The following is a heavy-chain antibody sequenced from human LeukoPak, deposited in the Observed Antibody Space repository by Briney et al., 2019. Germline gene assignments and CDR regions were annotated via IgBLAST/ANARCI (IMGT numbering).Heavy chain of an antibody. CDR3: AKANEVGGYDYGPGI. Sequence: GGSLRLSCAASGFTVSSNYMSWVRQAPGKGLEWVSVKGRFTISRDNSKNTLYLQMNSLRPGDTAVYYCAKANEVGGYDYGPGIWGQGTLVTVSS. D-gene: IGHD3-10*01. V-gene: IGHV3-66*03. J-gene: IGHJ4*02. CDR1: GFTVSSNY.